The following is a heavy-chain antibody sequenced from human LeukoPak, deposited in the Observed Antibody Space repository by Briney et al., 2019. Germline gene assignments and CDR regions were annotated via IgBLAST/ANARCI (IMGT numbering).Heavy chain of an antibody. CDR1: GYNFPIYW. Sequence: GESPKISCQGSGYNFPIYWIGWVRQMPGQGLEWMGIIYPDDSNTIYGPSFQGQVTISADKSINTAYLEWSSLKASDTAMYYCARRAGDDFWSGYPDYWGQGTLVTVSS. CDR3: ARRAGDDFWSGYPDY. V-gene: IGHV5-51*01. J-gene: IGHJ4*02. CDR2: IYPDDSNT. D-gene: IGHD3-3*01.